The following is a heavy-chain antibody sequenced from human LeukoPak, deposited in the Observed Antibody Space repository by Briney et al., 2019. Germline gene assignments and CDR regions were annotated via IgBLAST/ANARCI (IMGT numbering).Heavy chain of an antibody. Sequence: GGSLRLSCAASGFTFSSYWMSWVRQAPGKGLEWVASIKQDGSEKYYVDSVKGRFTISRDNAKNSLYLQMNSPRAEDTALYYCARAPGEGWFDPWGQGTLVTVSS. J-gene: IGHJ5*02. CDR1: GFTFSSYW. CDR3: ARAPGEGWFDP. CDR2: IKQDGSEK. V-gene: IGHV3-7*01. D-gene: IGHD4-17*01.